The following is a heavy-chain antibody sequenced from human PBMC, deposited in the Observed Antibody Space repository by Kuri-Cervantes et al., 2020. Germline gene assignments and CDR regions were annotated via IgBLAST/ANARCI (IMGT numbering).Heavy chain of an antibody. CDR2: INPSGGST. CDR3: ARGAYGSGSYYLVMGLDY. CDR1: GYTFTSYY. D-gene: IGHD3-10*01. J-gene: IGHJ4*02. Sequence: ASVKVSCKASGYTFTSYYMHWVRQAPGQGLEWMGIINPSGGSTSYAQKFQGRVTMTRNTSISTAYMELSSLRSEDTAVYYCARGAYGSGSYYLVMGLDYWGQGTLVTVSS. V-gene: IGHV1-46*01.